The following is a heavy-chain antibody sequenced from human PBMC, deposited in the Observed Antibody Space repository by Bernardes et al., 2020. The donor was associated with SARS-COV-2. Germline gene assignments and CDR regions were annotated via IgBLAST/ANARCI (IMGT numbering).Heavy chain of an antibody. CDR3: AREGLVVVAATLDY. CDR1: GFTFSSYG. CDR2: IWYDGSNK. D-gene: IGHD2-15*01. V-gene: IGHV3-33*01. J-gene: IGHJ4*02. Sequence: GGSLRLSCAASGFTFSSYGMHWVRQAPGKGLEWVAVIWYDGSNKYYADSVKGRFTISRDNSKNTLYLQMNSLRAEDTAVYYCAREGLVVVAATLDYWGQGTLVTVSS.